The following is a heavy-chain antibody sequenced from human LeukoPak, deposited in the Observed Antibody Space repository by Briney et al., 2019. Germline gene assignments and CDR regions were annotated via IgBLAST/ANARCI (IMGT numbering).Heavy chain of an antibody. Sequence: SETLSLTRTVSGGSISSYYWSWIRQPPGKGLEWIGYIYYSGSTNYNPSLKSRVTISVDTSKNQFSLKLSSVTAADTAVYYCARHGTYYYDSSGYYSFDYWGQGTLVTVSS. CDR2: IYYSGST. J-gene: IGHJ4*02. CDR3: ARHGTYYYDSSGYYSFDY. V-gene: IGHV4-59*08. CDR1: GGSISSYY. D-gene: IGHD3-22*01.